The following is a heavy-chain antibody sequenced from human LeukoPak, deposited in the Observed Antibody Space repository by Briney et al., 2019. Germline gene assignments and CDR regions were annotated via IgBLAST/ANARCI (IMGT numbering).Heavy chain of an antibody. CDR1: GFTVSSTY. D-gene: IGHD3-10*01. CDR3: ARDSSSFPNYFDF. J-gene: IGHJ4*02. CDR2: IYNSGTT. V-gene: IGHV3-53*01. Sequence: HPAGSLRLSCAASGFTVSSTYMSWVRQAPGQGLEWVSLIYNSGTTFYADSVQGRFTISRDNSKNTLYLQMKSLRAEDTAIYYCARDSSSFPNYFDFWGQGTLVTVSS.